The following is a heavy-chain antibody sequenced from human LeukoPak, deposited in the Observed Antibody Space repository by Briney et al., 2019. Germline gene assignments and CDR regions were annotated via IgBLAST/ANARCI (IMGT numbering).Heavy chain of an antibody. J-gene: IGHJ4*02. CDR3: ARVAHLTGDPYDY. Sequence: GGSLRLSCAASGFTFSSYGMHWVRQAPGKGLEWVAVISYDGSNKYCADSVKGRFTISRDNSKNTLYLQMNSLRAEDTAVYYCARVAHLTGDPYDYWGQGTLVTVSS. CDR1: GFTFSSYG. V-gene: IGHV3-30*03. CDR2: ISYDGSNK. D-gene: IGHD7-27*01.